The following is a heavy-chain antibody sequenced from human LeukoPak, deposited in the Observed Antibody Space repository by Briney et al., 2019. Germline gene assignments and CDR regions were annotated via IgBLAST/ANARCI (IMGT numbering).Heavy chain of an antibody. J-gene: IGHJ4*02. CDR2: ISSSSSAI. Sequence: GGFLRLSCAASGFTFSSYTMNWVRQAPGKGLEWVSYISSSSSAIYYADSVKGRFTISRDNAKNSLYPQMNSLRDEDTAVYYCARDPGDYWGQGTLVTVSS. V-gene: IGHV3-48*02. CDR1: GFTFSSYT. D-gene: IGHD3-10*01. CDR3: ARDPGDY.